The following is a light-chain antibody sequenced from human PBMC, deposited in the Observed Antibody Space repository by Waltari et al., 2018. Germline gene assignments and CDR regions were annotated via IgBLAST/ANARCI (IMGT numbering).Light chain of an antibody. V-gene: IGKV1-5*01. Sequence: DIQMTQSPSTLSASVGHRVTIPCRDSQSISSRLAWYQPKPGKAPKFLIYEASSLQSGVPSRFSGSGSGTEFTLTISSLQPDDFATYYCQYYNSYSWTFGQGTKVQIK. CDR3: QYYNSYSWT. J-gene: IGKJ1*01. CDR1: QSISSR. CDR2: EAS.